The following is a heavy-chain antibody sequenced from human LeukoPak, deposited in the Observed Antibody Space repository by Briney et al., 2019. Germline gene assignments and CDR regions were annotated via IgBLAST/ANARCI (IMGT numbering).Heavy chain of an antibody. CDR1: GYTLTELS. D-gene: IGHD3-22*01. CDR2: FDPEGGET. V-gene: IGHV1-24*01. Sequence: ASVKVSCKVSGYTLTELSMHWVRQAPGKGLEWMGGFDPEGGETIYAQKFQGRVTMTEDTSTDTAYMELSSLRSEDTAVYYCAAGRYDSSGLDYWGQGTLVTVSS. J-gene: IGHJ4*02. CDR3: AAGRYDSSGLDY.